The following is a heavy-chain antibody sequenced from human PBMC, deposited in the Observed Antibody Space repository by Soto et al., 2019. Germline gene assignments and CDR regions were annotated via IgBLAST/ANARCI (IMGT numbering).Heavy chain of an antibody. D-gene: IGHD6-19*01. CDR3: AREGSSGWPFDS. J-gene: IGHJ4*02. CDR1: GYTFTSYY. CDR2: INPSGDGT. Sequence: QVQLVQSGAEVKKPGASVKVSCKASGYTFTSYYMHWVRQAPGQGLEWMGVINPSGDGTRYAQKFQGRVTMTRDTSTSTVYMDLSSLKSEDTAVYYCAREGSSGWPFDSWGQGPLVTVSS. V-gene: IGHV1-46*01.